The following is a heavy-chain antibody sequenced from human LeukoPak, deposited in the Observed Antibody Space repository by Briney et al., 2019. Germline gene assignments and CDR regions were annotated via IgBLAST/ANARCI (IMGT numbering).Heavy chain of an antibody. V-gene: IGHV1-46*01. D-gene: IGHD3-22*01. J-gene: IGHJ1*01. Sequence: GASVKVSCKASGYTFTSYYMHWVRQAPGQGLEWMGIINPSGGSTSYAQKFQGRVTMTRDTSTSTVYMELSSLRSEDTAVYYCASGYDSSGYYYPYFRHWGQGTLVTVSS. CDR1: GYTFTSYY. CDR3: ASGYDSSGYYYPYFRH. CDR2: INPSGGST.